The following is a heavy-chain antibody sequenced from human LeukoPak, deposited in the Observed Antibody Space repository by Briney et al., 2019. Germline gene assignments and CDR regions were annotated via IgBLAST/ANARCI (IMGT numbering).Heavy chain of an antibody. V-gene: IGHV4-34*01. D-gene: IGHD3-9*01. CDR2: INHSGST. J-gene: IGHJ4*02. Sequence: SEPLSFTCAVYGGSFSGYYWSGIRQPPGKGLEWIGEINHSGSTNYNPSLKSRVTISVDTSKNQFSLKLSSVSAADTAVYYCAREVGDILTGRLTDYWGQGTLVTVSS. CDR1: GGSFSGYY. CDR3: AREVGDILTGRLTDY.